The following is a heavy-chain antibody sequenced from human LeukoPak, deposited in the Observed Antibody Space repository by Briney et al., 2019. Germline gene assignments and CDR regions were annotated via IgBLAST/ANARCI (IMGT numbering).Heavy chain of an antibody. J-gene: IGHJ4*02. Sequence: GGSLRLSCAASGFTFSSYAMHWVRQAPGKGLEWVAVISYDGSNKYYADSVKGRFAISRDNSKNTLYLQMNSLRAEDTAVYYCAKDPRLTTIVGLYYFDYWGQGTLVTVSS. D-gene: IGHD3-22*01. CDR3: AKDPRLTTIVGLYYFDY. V-gene: IGHV3-30*18. CDR2: ISYDGSNK. CDR1: GFTFSSYA.